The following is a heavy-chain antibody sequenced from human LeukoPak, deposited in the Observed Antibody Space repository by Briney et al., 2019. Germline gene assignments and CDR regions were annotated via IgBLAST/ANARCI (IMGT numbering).Heavy chain of an antibody. V-gene: IGHV1-69*04. Sequence: GSSVKVSCKASGGTFSSYAISWVRQAPGQGLEWMGRIIPILGIANYAQKFQGRVTITAEKSTSTAYMELSSLRSEDTAVYYCARDDGLWPTFDYWGQGTLVTVSS. CDR2: IIPILGIA. J-gene: IGHJ4*02. CDR1: GGTFSSYA. CDR3: ARDDGLWPTFDY. D-gene: IGHD3-16*01.